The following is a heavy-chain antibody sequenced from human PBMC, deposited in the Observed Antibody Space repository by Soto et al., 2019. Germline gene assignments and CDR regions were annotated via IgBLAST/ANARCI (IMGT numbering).Heavy chain of an antibody. Sequence: QVQLQESGPGLVKASQTLSLTCTVSGGSISSGYYYWTWIRQPPGKGLEWIGYISYRGSTYSNPSLKSRLPISVETSKTQFSLNLSSVAAADTAVYYCARPYSYGQYWYFDLWGRGTLVTVSS. CDR2: ISYRGST. D-gene: IGHD5-18*01. V-gene: IGHV4-30-4*01. CDR1: GGSISSGYYY. CDR3: ARPYSYGQYWYFDL. J-gene: IGHJ2*01.